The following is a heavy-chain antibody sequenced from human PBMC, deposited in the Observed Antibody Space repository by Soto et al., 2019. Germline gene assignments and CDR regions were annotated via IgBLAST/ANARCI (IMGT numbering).Heavy chain of an antibody. CDR3: ARDGITMVRGVRKYYYGMDV. Sequence: SVKVSCKASGGTFSSYAISWVRQARGQGLEWMGGIIPIFGTANYAQKFQGRVTITADESTSTAYMELSSLRSEDTAVYYCARDGITMVRGVRKYYYGMDVWGQGTTVTVSS. CDR2: IIPIFGTA. CDR1: GGTFSSYA. V-gene: IGHV1-69*13. J-gene: IGHJ6*02. D-gene: IGHD3-10*01.